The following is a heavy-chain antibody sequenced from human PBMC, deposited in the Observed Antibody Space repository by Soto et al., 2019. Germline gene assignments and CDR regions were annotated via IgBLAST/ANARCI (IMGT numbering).Heavy chain of an antibody. J-gene: IGHJ4*02. D-gene: IGHD6-19*01. Sequence: QVQLVESGGGVVQPGRSLRLSCAASGFTFSSYGMHWVRQAPGKWLEWVAVIWYDGSNKYYADSVKGRFTISRDNSKNTAYLQINSLRAEDTAVYYCARDRGIAVAVDYWGQGTLVIVSP. CDR3: ARDRGIAVAVDY. CDR1: GFTFSSYG. V-gene: IGHV3-33*01. CDR2: IWYDGSNK.